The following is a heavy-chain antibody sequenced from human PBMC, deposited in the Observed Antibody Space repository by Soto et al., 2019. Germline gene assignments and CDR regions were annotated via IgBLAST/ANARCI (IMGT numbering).Heavy chain of an antibody. J-gene: IGHJ5*02. Sequence: PGDSLKISCRTSGYKFTSYWIAWVRQMPGKGLEWMGIIFPSDSDTRYSPSFQGQVTISADRSTSTVFLQWASLKASDTAVYFCPTKDKSGYLHWFAPWGQCTLVTGS. CDR3: PTKDKSGYLHWFAP. CDR2: IFPSDSDT. CDR1: GYKFTSYW. D-gene: IGHD3-22*01. V-gene: IGHV5-51*01.